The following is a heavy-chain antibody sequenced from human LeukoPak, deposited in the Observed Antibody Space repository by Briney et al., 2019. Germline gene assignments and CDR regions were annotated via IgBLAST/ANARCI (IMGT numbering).Heavy chain of an antibody. CDR3: AGHGYQYYYGSGSYIPY. CDR1: GGSFSGYY. J-gene: IGHJ4*02. Sequence: SETLSLTCAVYGGSFSGYYWSWIRQPPGKGLEWIGEINHSGSTNYNPSLKSRVTISVDTSKNQFSLKLSSVTAADTAVYYCAGHGYQYYYGSGSYIPYWGQGTLVTVSS. D-gene: IGHD3-10*01. CDR2: INHSGST. V-gene: IGHV4-34*01.